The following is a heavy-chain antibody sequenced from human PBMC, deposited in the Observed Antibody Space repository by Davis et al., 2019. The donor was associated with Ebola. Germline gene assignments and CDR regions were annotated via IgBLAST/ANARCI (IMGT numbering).Heavy chain of an antibody. CDR1: VITFSSYA. D-gene: IGHD3-3*01. V-gene: IGHV3-23*01. CDR3: AKSGLAFGVVKYHYGRDV. CDR2: ISGSGGST. Sequence: GGSLRLSCTDSVITFSSYAMTWVRQAPGKGLEWVSAISGSGGSTYYADSVKGRFTISRDNSKQTLYLQMNSLRAEDTAVYYCAKSGLAFGVVKYHYGRDVWGKGTTVNVSS. J-gene: IGHJ6*04.